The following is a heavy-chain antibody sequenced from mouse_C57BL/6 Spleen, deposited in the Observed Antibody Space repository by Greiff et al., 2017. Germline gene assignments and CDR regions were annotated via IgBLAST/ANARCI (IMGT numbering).Heavy chain of an antibody. CDR1: GYTFTSYC. Sequence: VQLQQPGAELVKPGASVKLSCKASGYTFTSYCMHWVKQRPGQGLEWIGVIHPNSGSTNYNEKFKSKATLTVDKSSSTAYMQLNSLTSEDSAVYYCAREDDYDDAMDYWGQGTTVTVSS. CDR2: IHPNSGST. D-gene: IGHD2-4*01. J-gene: IGHJ4*01. V-gene: IGHV1-64*01. CDR3: AREDDYDDAMDY.